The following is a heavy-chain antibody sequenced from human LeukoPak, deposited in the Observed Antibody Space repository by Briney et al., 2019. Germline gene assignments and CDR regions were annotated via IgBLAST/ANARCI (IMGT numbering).Heavy chain of an antibody. D-gene: IGHD2-2*01. Sequence: PGGSLRPSCAASGFTFSSYGMHWVRQAPGKGLEWVAVISYDGSNKYYADSVKGRFTISRDNSKNTLYLQMNSLRAEDTAVYYCAKDPGFPAAINWFDPWGQGTLVTVSS. CDR2: ISYDGSNK. J-gene: IGHJ5*02. CDR3: AKDPGFPAAINWFDP. CDR1: GFTFSSYG. V-gene: IGHV3-30*18.